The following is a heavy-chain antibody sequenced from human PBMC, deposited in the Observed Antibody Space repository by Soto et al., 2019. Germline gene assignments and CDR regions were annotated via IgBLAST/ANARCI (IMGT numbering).Heavy chain of an antibody. V-gene: IGHV1-69*13. D-gene: IGHD2-2*01. CDR2: IIPILGTP. Sequence: ASVKVSCKTSGGTFSSYAMNWVLQAPGQGLEWMGGIIPILGTPNNAQKFQGRVTITADESTSIAYMELRSLTSDDTAVYYCARESQALEYQLPGSYGMDVWGQGTTVTVSS. J-gene: IGHJ6*02. CDR3: ARESQALEYQLPGSYGMDV. CDR1: GGTFSSYA.